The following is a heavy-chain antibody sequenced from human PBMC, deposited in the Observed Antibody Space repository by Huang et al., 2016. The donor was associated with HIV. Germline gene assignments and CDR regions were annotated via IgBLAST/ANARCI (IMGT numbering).Heavy chain of an antibody. D-gene: IGHD3-22*01. V-gene: IGHV4-39*01. CDR3: ARHFSYYDSSGYTPWDAFDI. Sequence: QLQLQGSGPGLVKPSETLSLTCTVSGGSITSSSYYWGWIRQPQGKGLEWVGSIYYSGSTDYNPSLKRRFTVSADTSKNQFSLKLSSVTAADTAVYYCARHFSYYDSSGYTPWDAFDIWGQGTMVTVSS. CDR2: IYYSGST. J-gene: IGHJ3*02. CDR1: GGSITSSSYY.